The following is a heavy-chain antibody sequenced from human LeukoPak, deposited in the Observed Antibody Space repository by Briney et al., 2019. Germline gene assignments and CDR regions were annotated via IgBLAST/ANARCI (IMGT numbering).Heavy chain of an antibody. CDR3: ARDAYYDLWSGYYGDYYYYYGMDV. CDR1: GFTFSSYA. CDR2: ISYDGSNK. V-gene: IGHV3-30-3*01. J-gene: IGHJ6*02. Sequence: GRSLRLSCAASGFTFSSYAMHWVRQAPGKGLEWVAVISYDGSNKYYADSVKGRFTISRDNSKNTLYLQMNSLRAEDTAVYYCARDAYYDLWSGYYGDYYYYYGMDVWGQGTTVTVSS. D-gene: IGHD3-3*01.